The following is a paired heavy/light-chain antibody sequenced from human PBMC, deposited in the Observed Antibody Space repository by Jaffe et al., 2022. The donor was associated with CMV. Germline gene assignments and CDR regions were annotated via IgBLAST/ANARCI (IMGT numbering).Heavy chain of an antibody. CDR1: GFTFSSYT. J-gene: IGHJ4*02. V-gene: IGHV3-21*06. CDR2: ISSSGSSI. Sequence: EVQLVESGGGLVKPGGSLRLSCVVSGFTFSSYTINWVRQAPGKGLEWVSSISSSGSSIYYADSVKGRFAISRDNAKNSVFLEMSSLRAEDTAVYYCAREGGDTFFQPCLDHWGQGTLVTVSS. CDR3: AREGGDTFFQPCLDH. D-gene: IGHD1-26*01.
Light chain of an antibody. CDR1: QRLTSSY. CDR2: AAS. CDR3: QHYGGSPLFS. Sequence: EIVLTQSPGTLSVSPGESAILSCRAGQRLTSSYLAWYQQKPGQAPRLLIYAASRRATGIPDRFSGSGSETDFTLTISGLEPEDVAVYYCQHYGGSPLFSFGPGTKVDIK. J-gene: IGKJ3*01. V-gene: IGKV3-20*01.